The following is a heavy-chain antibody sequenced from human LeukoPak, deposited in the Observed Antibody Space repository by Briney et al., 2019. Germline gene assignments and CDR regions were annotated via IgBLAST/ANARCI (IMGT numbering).Heavy chain of an antibody. CDR3: ARTGRITIFGVVPSNWFDP. V-gene: IGHV3-21*01. Sequence: GGSLRLSCAASGFTFSSYSMNWVRQAPGKGLEWVSSISSSSSYIYYADSVKGRFTISRDNAKNSLYLQMNSLRAEDMAVYYCARTGRITIFGVVPSNWFDPWGQGTLVTVSS. J-gene: IGHJ5*02. CDR2: ISSSSSYI. CDR1: GFTFSSYS. D-gene: IGHD3-3*01.